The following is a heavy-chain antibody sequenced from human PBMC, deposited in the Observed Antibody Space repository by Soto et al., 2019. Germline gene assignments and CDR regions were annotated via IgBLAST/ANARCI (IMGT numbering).Heavy chain of an antibody. V-gene: IGHV3-30*18. D-gene: IGHD3-22*01. CDR1: GFTFSSYG. Sequence: GGSLRLSCAASGFTFSSYGMHWVRQAPGKGLEWAAVISYDGSNKYYADSVKGRFTISRDNSKNTLYLQMNSLRAEDTAVYYCAKDLGTNYYDSSGYYSNYFDYWGQGTLVTVS. CDR3: AKDLGTNYYDSSGYYSNYFDY. CDR2: ISYDGSNK. J-gene: IGHJ4*02.